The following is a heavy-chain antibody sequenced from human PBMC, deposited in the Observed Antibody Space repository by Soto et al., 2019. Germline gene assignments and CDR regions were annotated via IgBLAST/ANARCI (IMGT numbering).Heavy chain of an antibody. D-gene: IGHD3-3*01. Sequence: QVQLVQSGAEVKKPGASVKVSCKASGYTFTGYYMHWVRQAPGQGLEWMGWINPNSGGTNYAQKFQGRVTMTRDTSTSTASMELSRLRSDETPVYYCALTPQLEGLPQGAYGAQGTLVTVSP. J-gene: IGHJ4*02. CDR1: GYTFTGYY. CDR3: ALTPQLEGLPQGAY. CDR2: INPNSGGT. V-gene: IGHV1-2*02.